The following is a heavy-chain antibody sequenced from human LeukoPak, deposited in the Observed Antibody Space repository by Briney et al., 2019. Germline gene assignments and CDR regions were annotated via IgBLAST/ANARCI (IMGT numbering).Heavy chain of an antibody. D-gene: IGHD2-2*01. V-gene: IGHV4-34*01. J-gene: IGHJ5*02. Sequence: PSETLSLTCAVYGGSFSGYYWSWIRQPPGKGLEWIGEINHSGSTNYNPSLKSRVTISVDTSKNQFSLKLSSVTAADTAVYYCARSVRCSSTSCYPYNWFDPWGQGTLVTVSS. CDR3: ARSVRCSSTSCYPYNWFDP. CDR1: GGSFSGYY. CDR2: INHSGST.